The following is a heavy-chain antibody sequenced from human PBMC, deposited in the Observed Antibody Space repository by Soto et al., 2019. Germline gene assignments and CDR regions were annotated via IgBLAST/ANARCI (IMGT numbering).Heavy chain of an antibody. Sequence: GESLKISCKGSGYSFTSYWIGWVRQMPGKGLELMGIIYPGDSDTRYSPSFQGQVTISADKSISSAYLQWSSLKASDTATYYCARLGFNYDFWRRYYNVQHYYGIDVWGEGTTVTVSS. CDR3: ARLGFNYDFWRRYYNVQHYYGIDV. CDR1: GYSFTSYW. D-gene: IGHD3-3*01. CDR2: IYPGDSDT. V-gene: IGHV5-51*01. J-gene: IGHJ6*04.